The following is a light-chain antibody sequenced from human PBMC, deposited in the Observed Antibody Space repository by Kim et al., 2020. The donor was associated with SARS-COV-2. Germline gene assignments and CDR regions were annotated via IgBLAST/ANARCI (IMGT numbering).Light chain of an antibody. J-gene: IGKJ2*01. Sequence: EPASSSCKSSQSLLHSNGYNYLDWYLQKPGQSPQLLIYLGSNRASGVPDRFSGSGSGTDFTLKISRVEAEDVGVYYSMQALQTPYTFGQGTKLEI. CDR2: LGS. V-gene: IGKV2-28*01. CDR1: QSLLHSNGYNY. CDR3: MQALQTPYT.